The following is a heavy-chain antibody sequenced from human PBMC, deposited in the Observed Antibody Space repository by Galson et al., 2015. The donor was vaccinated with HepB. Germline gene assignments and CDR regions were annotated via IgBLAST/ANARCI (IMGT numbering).Heavy chain of an antibody. V-gene: IGHV3-11*01. CDR3: ARVGCSSTSCRWGPFDI. Sequence: SLRLSCAASGFTFRDYYMSWIRQAPGKGLEWVSYISSGADTIYYPDSMKGRFTISRDDAKNSLYLQMNSLRADDTAVYYCARVGCSSTSCRWGPFDIWGQGTMVTVSS. D-gene: IGHD2-2*01. J-gene: IGHJ3*02. CDR2: ISSGADTI. CDR1: GFTFRDYY.